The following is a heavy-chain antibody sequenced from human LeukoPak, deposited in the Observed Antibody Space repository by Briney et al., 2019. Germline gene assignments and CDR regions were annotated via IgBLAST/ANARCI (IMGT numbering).Heavy chain of an antibody. CDR3: ARDLQYSSSSEFDY. D-gene: IGHD6-6*01. V-gene: IGHV3-48*04. Sequence: GGSLRLSCAASGFTFSSYSMNCVRQAPGKGLEWVSYISSSSSTIYYADSVKGRFTISRDSAKNSLYLQMNSLRAEDTAVYYCARDLQYSSSSEFDYWGQGTLVTVSS. CDR2: ISSSSSTI. CDR1: GFTFSSYS. J-gene: IGHJ4*02.